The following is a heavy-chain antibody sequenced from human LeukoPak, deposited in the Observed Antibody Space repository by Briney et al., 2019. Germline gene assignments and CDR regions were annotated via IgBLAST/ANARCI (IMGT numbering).Heavy chain of an antibody. J-gene: IGHJ6*02. CDR1: GGSISSYY. V-gene: IGHV4-59*12. D-gene: IGHD3-22*01. Sequence: PSETLSLTCTVSGGSISSYYWSWIRQPPGKGLEWIGYIYYSGSTNYNPSLKSRVTISVDTSKNQFSLKLSSVTAADTAVYYCARVPYYYDSSGYSNQAPYYYYGMDVWGQGTTVTVSS. CDR2: IYYSGST. CDR3: ARVPYYYDSSGYSNQAPYYYYGMDV.